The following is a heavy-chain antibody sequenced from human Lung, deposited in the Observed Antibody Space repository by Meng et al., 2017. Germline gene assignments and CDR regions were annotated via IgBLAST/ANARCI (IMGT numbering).Heavy chain of an antibody. J-gene: IGHJ4*02. V-gene: IGHV5-51*01. CDR2: IYPFDSET. Sequence: GESLKISCKGSGYKFIDYWIGWVRQMPGKGLEWMVIIYPFDSETTYSPSFQGQVTISADKSINTAYLQWSSLKAPDTAMYYCARLADYGDYRPFDFWGQGTLVTVSS. D-gene: IGHD4-17*01. CDR1: GYKFIDYW. CDR3: ARLADYGDYRPFDF.